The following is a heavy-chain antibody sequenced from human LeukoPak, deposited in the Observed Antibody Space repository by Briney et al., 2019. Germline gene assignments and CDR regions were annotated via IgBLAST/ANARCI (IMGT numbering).Heavy chain of an antibody. V-gene: IGHV4-38-2*02. D-gene: IGHD2-2*01. CDR1: GYSISSGYY. CDR3: ARPSSTRLDAFDI. J-gene: IGHJ3*02. CDR2: IYHSGST. Sequence: SETLSLTCTVSGYSISSGYYWSWIRQPPGKGLEWIGYIYHSGSTYYNPSLKSRVTISVDRSKNQFSLKLSSVTAADTAVYYCARPSSTRLDAFDIWGQGTMVTVSS.